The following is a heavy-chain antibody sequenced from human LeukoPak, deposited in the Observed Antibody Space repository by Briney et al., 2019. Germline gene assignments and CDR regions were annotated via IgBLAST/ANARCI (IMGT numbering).Heavy chain of an antibody. Sequence: SETLSLTCAVYGGSFSGYYWSWIRQPPGKGLEWIGEINHSGSTNYNPSLKSRVTISVDTSKNQFSLKLSSVTAADTAVYYCARGRKGIAVAGKGRYYFDYWGQGTLVTVSS. J-gene: IGHJ4*02. CDR3: ARGRKGIAVAGKGRYYFDY. CDR2: INHSGST. D-gene: IGHD6-19*01. CDR1: GGSFSGYY. V-gene: IGHV4-34*01.